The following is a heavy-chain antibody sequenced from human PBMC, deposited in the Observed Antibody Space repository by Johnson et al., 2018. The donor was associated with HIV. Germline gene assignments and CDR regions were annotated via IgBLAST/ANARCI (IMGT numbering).Heavy chain of an antibody. CDR1: GFTFSSYW. V-gene: IGHV3-74*01. D-gene: IGHD1-26*01. J-gene: IGHJ3*02. CDR3: AKDLGWELLRGAFDI. CDR2: IKTDGSST. Sequence: VQLVESGGGLVQPGGSLRLSCAASGFTFSSYWMHWVRQVPGKGLMWVSRIKTDGSSTWYADSVKGRFTISRDNAKNTLYLQMNSLRAEETAVYYCAKDLGWELLRGAFDIWGQGTMVTVSS.